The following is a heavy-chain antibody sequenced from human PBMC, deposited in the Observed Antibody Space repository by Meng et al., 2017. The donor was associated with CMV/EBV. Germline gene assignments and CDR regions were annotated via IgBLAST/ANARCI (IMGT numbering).Heavy chain of an antibody. V-gene: IGHV3-48*03. CDR3: ARRYLRDIVVVTHYYYGMDV. Sequence: GESLKISCAASGFTFSSYEMNWVRQAPGKGLEWVSYISSSGSTIYYADSVKGRFTISRDNAKNSLYLQMNSLRAEDTAVYYCARRYLRDIVVVTHYYYGMDVWGQGTTVTVSS. CDR2: ISSSGSTI. J-gene: IGHJ6*02. CDR1: GFTFSSYE. D-gene: IGHD2-2*01.